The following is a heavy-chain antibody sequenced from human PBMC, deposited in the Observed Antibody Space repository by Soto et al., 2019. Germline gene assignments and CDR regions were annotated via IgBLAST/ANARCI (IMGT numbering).Heavy chain of an antibody. V-gene: IGHV3-23*01. J-gene: IGHJ4*02. CDR3: ARLPGRSSWSLPFDF. CDR2: IVGSGGST. CDR1: GFTFSNYA. Sequence: PGGSLRLSCAASGFTFSNYAMTWVRQAPGKGLEWVSGIVGSGGSTYHADSVKGRFTISRDNSKDTLYLQMNSLRAEDTAVYFCARLPGRSSWSLPFDFWGQGTLVTVSS. D-gene: IGHD6-13*01.